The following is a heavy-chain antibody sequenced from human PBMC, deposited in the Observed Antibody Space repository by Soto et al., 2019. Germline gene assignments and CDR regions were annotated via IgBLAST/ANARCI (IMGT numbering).Heavy chain of an antibody. J-gene: IGHJ4*02. V-gene: IGHV4-34*01. D-gene: IGHD5-12*01. Sequence: QVQLQQWGAGLLKPSETLSLNCAVNGGSLSGYYWSWIRQPPGKGLEWIGEIKDGGRTNYSPSLKSRATRSSDTSNNQCSLWLYSVTAADTGVYYCARGQEGVVATHWDQGTLVTVSS. CDR1: GGSLSGYY. CDR3: ARGQEGVVATH. CDR2: IKDGGRT.